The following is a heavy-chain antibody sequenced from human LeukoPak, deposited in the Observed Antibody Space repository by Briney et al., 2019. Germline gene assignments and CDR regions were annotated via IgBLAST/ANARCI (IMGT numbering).Heavy chain of an antibody. J-gene: IGHJ5*01. Sequence: SETLSLTCTVSGDSTNNFYWNWIRQSPGKGLEWIGNIHYSGSSVYNPSLKSRGTISIDTSRGQFFLKLNSVTAADTAVYFCALAPNSNWFDFWGPGTLVTVSS. CDR3: ALAPNSNWFDF. CDR2: IHYSGSS. CDR1: GDSTNNFY. V-gene: IGHV4-59*03. D-gene: IGHD2-8*01.